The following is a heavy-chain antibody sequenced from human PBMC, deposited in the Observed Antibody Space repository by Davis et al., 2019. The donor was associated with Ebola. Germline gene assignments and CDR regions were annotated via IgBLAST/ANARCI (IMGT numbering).Heavy chain of an antibody. V-gene: IGHV3-23*01. Sequence: ESLKISCAASGFTFSSYAMSWVRQAPGKGLEWVSVITGSGGRADYAGSVEGRFTISRDNSINTLYLQMNNLRAEDTAVYYCAKRPVDTVPFHSIYYFDYWGQGTLVTVSS. J-gene: IGHJ4*02. CDR1: GFTFSSYA. D-gene: IGHD5-18*01. CDR2: ITGSGGRA. CDR3: AKRPVDTVPFHSIYYFDY.